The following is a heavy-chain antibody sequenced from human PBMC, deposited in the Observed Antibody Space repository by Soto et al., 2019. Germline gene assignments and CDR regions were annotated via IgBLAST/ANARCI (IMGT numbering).Heavy chain of an antibody. Sequence: SETLSLTCTVSSAPVSSSTYTWGWIRQPPGKGLEWIGSIYYSGSTYYNPSLKSRVTISVDTSKNQFSLKLSSVTAADTAVYYCARRLYYDSSGFEGGGMDVWGQGTTVTVS. D-gene: IGHD3-22*01. J-gene: IGHJ6*02. CDR2: IYYSGST. CDR3: ARRLYYDSSGFEGGGMDV. V-gene: IGHV4-39*01. CDR1: SAPVSSSTYT.